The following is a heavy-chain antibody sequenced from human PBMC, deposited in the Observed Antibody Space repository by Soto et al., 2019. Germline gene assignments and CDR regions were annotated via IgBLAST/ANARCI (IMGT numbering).Heavy chain of an antibody. J-gene: IGHJ4*02. V-gene: IGHV4-31*03. CDR2: VYYTGST. CDR3: ALERGGYYHSDQ. CDR1: GGSISSSGYY. Sequence: PSETLSLTCSVSGGSISSSGYYCTWIRQHPGKGLVWIGYVYYTGSTYYNPSLNSRVTISVDTSRNQFSLDLRSVTAADTAVHYCALERGGYYHSDQWCQGTLVTVSS. D-gene: IGHD3-22*01.